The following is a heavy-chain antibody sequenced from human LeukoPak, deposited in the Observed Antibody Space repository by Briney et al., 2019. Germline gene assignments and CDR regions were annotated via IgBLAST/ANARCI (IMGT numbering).Heavy chain of an antibody. D-gene: IGHD3-9*01. CDR1: GGSISSSGYY. Sequence: SETLSLTCTVSGGSISSSGYYWGWIRQPPGKGLEWIGSINYGGSTYYNPSLKSRVIISVDTSKNQFSLKLSSVTAADTAVYYCARPYHDLLTGYFDYWGQGTLVTVSS. CDR3: ARPYHDLLTGYFDY. V-gene: IGHV4-39*01. J-gene: IGHJ4*02. CDR2: INYGGST.